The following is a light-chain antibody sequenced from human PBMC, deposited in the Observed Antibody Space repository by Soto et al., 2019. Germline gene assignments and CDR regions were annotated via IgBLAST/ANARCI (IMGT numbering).Light chain of an antibody. CDR2: GAS. J-gene: IGKJ1*01. V-gene: IGKV3-20*01. CDR1: QSVSSSY. Sequence: EIVLTQSPGTLSLSPGERATLSCRASQSVSSSYLAWYQQKPGQAPRLLIYGASSRATGIPDRFSGSGSGTDFTLTISRREPEEFAVNYCQQYSSTPWTDGQGNKDEIK. CDR3: QQYSSTPWT.